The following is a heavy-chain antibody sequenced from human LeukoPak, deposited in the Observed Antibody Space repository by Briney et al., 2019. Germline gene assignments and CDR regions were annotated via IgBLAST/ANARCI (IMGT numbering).Heavy chain of an antibody. D-gene: IGHD2-15*01. J-gene: IGHJ1*01. CDR2: IYHSGST. CDR3: ARDCSGGSCYSEYFQH. CDR1: GGSISSGGYY. Sequence: PSQTLSLTCTVSGGSISSGGYYWSWIRQPPGKGLEWIGYIYHSGSTYYNPSLKSRVTISVDRSKNQFSLKLSSVTAADTAVYYCARDCSGGSCYSEYFQHWGQGTLVTVSS. V-gene: IGHV4-30-2*01.